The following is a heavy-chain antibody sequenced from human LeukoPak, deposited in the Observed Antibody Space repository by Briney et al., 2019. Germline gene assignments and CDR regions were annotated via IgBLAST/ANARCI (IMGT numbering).Heavy chain of an antibody. D-gene: IGHD3-22*01. Sequence: GASVKVSCKASGYTFTSYGISWVRQAPGQGLEWMGWISAYNGNTNYAQKLQGRVTMTTDTSTSTAYMELRSLRSDDTAVYYCARDAYYYDSSGYYYLALGYFDYWGQGTLVTVSS. V-gene: IGHV1-18*01. CDR2: ISAYNGNT. CDR1: GYTFTSYG. J-gene: IGHJ4*02. CDR3: ARDAYYYDSSGYYYLALGYFDY.